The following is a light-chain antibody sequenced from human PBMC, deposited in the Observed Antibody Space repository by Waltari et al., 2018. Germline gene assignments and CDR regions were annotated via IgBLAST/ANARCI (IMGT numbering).Light chain of an antibody. CDR3: QQSHSPPFT. V-gene: IGKV1-39*01. CDR2: AAS. Sequence: DIQMTQSPASLAASLGDRGTITCRPSPRVTTSLNWYQQKSGEPPKLLISAASSFQSGVPSRFSGSGSGTDFTLTITHLQPEDVATYFCQQSHSPPFTFGPGTKV. CDR1: PRVTTS. J-gene: IGKJ3*01.